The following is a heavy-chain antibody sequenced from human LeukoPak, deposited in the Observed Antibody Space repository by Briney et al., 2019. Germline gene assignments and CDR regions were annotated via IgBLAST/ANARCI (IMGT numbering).Heavy chain of an antibody. CDR3: AREDLGPFDY. V-gene: IGHV1-18*01. Sequence: GASVKVSCKASGDTFSSYSISWVRQAPGQGLEWMGWISAYNGNTNYTQKFQGRVTMTTDTSTSTAYMELRSLRSDDTAVYYCAREDLGPFDYWGQGTLVTVSS. J-gene: IGHJ4*02. CDR2: ISAYNGNT. CDR1: GDTFSSYS. D-gene: IGHD7-27*01.